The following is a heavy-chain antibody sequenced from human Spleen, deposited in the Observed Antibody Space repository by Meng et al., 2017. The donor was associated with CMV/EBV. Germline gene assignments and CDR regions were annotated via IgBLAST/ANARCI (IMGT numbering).Heavy chain of an antibody. J-gene: IGHJ6*02. D-gene: IGHD2-2*01. V-gene: IGHV3-74*01. CDR3: VKDWGYCSTINCPAMDV. CDR2: INSDGSST. CDR1: GFTFSSYE. Sequence: GGSLRLSCAASGFTFSSYEMNWVRQAPGKGLVWVSRINSDGSSTSYADSVKGRFTISRDNAKNTLYLRMNSLRPEGTGVYYCVKDWGYCSTINCPAMDVWGQGTTVTVSS.